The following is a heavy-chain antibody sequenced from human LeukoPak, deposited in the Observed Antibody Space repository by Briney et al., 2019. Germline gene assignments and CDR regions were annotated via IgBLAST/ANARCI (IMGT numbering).Heavy chain of an antibody. CDR2: IYXXXXX. J-gene: IGHJ2*01. CDR3: ARRRDGSTYWYFDL. Sequence: PSXXLSLTCTVSGGSISSXYXXWIRQPPXXXXXXXXXIYXXXXXXXXXXXXXXXXXXVDTSKNQFSLKLSSVTAADTAVYYCARRRDGSTYWYFDLWGRGTLVTVSS. D-gene: IGHD1-7*01. V-gene: IGHV4-59*01. CDR1: GGSISSXY.